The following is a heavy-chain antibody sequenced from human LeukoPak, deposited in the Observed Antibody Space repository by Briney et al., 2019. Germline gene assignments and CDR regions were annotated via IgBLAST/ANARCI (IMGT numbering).Heavy chain of an antibody. CDR2: IIPICGTA. Sequence: SVKVSCKASGGTFSSYAISWVRQAPAQGLEWMGGIIPICGTANYAQKFQGRVTITADESTSTAYMELSSLRSEDTAVYYCARPLGLGAKPHNYYYGMDVWGQGTTVIVSS. CDR3: ARPLGLGAKPHNYYYGMDV. D-gene: IGHD3-16*01. J-gene: IGHJ6*02. V-gene: IGHV1-69*13. CDR1: GGTFSSYA.